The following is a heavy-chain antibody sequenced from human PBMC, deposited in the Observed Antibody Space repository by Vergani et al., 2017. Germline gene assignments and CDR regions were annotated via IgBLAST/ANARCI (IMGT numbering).Heavy chain of an antibody. Sequence: EVQLVESGGGLVQPGGSLRLSCGASGFAFSSSDMHWVRQAPGKGLEYVSAINSNGAFTYYTNSVKGRFTISRDNSKNMMYLQMGSLRPEDLAVCYCARAGNGWYDYWGQGTLVTVSS. CDR3: ARAGNGWYDY. CDR2: INSNGAFT. D-gene: IGHD6-19*01. V-gene: IGHV3-64*01. CDR1: GFAFSSSD. J-gene: IGHJ4*02.